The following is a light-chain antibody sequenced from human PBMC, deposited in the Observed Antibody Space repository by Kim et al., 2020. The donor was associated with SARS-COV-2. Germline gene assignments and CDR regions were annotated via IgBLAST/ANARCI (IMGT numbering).Light chain of an antibody. CDR3: SSYTTSRVYV. V-gene: IGLV2-14*03. CDR2: DVS. J-gene: IGLJ1*01. CDR1: SSDVGAYNY. Sequence: QSALTQPASVSGSPGQSITISCTGTSSDVGAYNYVSWYQQHPGKAPKLMIFDVSNRPSGVSTRFSGSKSANTASLTISGLQAEDEADYYCSSYTTSRVYVFGTGTKVTVL.